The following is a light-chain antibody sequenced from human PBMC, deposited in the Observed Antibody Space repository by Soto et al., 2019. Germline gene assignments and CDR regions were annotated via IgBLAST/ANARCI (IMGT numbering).Light chain of an antibody. CDR2: DAS. J-gene: IGKJ2*01. CDR3: QQYNSQLLT. V-gene: IGKV1-5*01. Sequence: DLQMTQSPSTLSASVGDRVTITCRASQNIVTWLAWYQQKQGRAPKVLIYDASSLATGVPSRFSGSGSGTEFTLTISGLQPDDFATYYCQQYNSQLLTFGLGTKVEIK. CDR1: QNIVTW.